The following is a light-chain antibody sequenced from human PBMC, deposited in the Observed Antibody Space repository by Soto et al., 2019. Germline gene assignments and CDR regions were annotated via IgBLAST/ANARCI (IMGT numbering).Light chain of an antibody. Sequence: ESGLVQLLGPLSLSPGECATLSYRASQTVNIIFLAWYQHKAGQAPRLLVYGASHRAAGTPDRFSGSGSEADFALTSSRVEPEDYAVYSCHRSRGSPAFVGGTKVDI. V-gene: IGKV3-20*01. CDR2: GAS. J-gene: IGKJ4*01. CDR1: QTVNIIF. CDR3: HRSRGSPA.